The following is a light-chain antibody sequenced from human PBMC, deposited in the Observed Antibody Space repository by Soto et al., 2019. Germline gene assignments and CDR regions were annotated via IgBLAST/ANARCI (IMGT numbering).Light chain of an antibody. CDR3: QQYGSPSWT. CDR1: QSVSSSY. V-gene: IGKV3-20*01. Sequence: EIVLTQSPGTLSLSPGERATLSCRASQSVSSSYLAWYQQKPGQAPRLLIYGASSRATGIPDRFSGSGSETDFTLTISSLEPEDFAVYYCQQYGSPSWTFGQGTKVEIK. CDR2: GAS. J-gene: IGKJ1*01.